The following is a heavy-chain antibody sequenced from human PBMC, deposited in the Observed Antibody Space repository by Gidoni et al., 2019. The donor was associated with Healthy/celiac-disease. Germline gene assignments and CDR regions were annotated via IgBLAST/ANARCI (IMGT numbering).Heavy chain of an antibody. D-gene: IGHD3-10*01. Sequence: EVQRVESGGGLVQLGGSLSLSGGAPGFTVSSNYMSWVRQAPGKGLAWVSVIYSGGSTYYADSVKGRFTISIDNSKNTLYLQMNSLRAEDTAVYYCASRSLGYHGMDVWGQGTTVTVSS. CDR2: IYSGGST. CDR1: GFTVSSNY. V-gene: IGHV3-53*01. CDR3: ASRSLGYHGMDV. J-gene: IGHJ6*02.